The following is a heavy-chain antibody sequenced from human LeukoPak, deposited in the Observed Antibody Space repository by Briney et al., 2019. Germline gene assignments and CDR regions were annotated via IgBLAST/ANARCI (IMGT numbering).Heavy chain of an antibody. CDR1: GGSVSSGSYD. V-gene: IGHV4-61*01. Sequence: SETLSLTCTVAGGSVSSGSYDWGWIRQPPGKGLEWFVYIDYSGSTNYNPSLKSRVTISVDTSKNQFSLKLSSVTAADTAVYYCAREDIVVVPAADAFDIWGQGTMVTVSS. CDR2: IDYSGST. CDR3: AREDIVVVPAADAFDI. D-gene: IGHD2-2*01. J-gene: IGHJ3*02.